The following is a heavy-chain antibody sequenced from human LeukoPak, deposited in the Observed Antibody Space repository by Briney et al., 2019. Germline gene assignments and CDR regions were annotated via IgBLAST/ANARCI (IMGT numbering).Heavy chain of an antibody. V-gene: IGHV3-74*01. J-gene: IGHJ3*02. CDR3: ARRLVTYYYDSSGSLDAFDI. Sequence: GGSLRLSCAASGFAFSSYWMHWVRQAPGKGLVWVSRINSDGSSTNYADSVKGRFTISRDNAKNTLYLQMNSLRAEDTAVYYCARRLVTYYYDSSGSLDAFDIWGQGTMVTVSS. CDR2: INSDGSST. CDR1: GFAFSSYW. D-gene: IGHD3-22*01.